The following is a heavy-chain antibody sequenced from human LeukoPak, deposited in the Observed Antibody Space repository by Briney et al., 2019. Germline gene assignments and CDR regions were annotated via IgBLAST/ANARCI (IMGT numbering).Heavy chain of an antibody. J-gene: IGHJ4*02. CDR2: IYYSGST. CDR1: GGSISSYY. V-gene: IGHV4-59*01. Sequence: SETLSLTCTVSGGSISSYYWSWIRQPPGKGLEWIGYIYYSGSTNYNPSLKSRVTISVDTSKNQFSLKLSSVTAADTAVYYCAREHSSSSYYFDYWGQGTLVTVSS. CDR3: AREHSSSSYYFDY. D-gene: IGHD6-13*01.